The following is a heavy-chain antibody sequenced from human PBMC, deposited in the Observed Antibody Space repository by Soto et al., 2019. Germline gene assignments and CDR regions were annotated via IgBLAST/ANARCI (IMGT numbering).Heavy chain of an antibody. V-gene: IGHV3-11*01. CDR3: ARGHEYFHP. J-gene: IGHJ1*01. Sequence: PGGSLRLSCAASGFTFSDYYMSWIRQAPGKGLECISYISRSDNTAYYADSVKGRFTISRDNAKNSLYLQMNSLRVDDTAVYYCARGHEYFHPWGQGTLVTVSS. CDR1: GFTFSDYY. CDR2: ISRSDNTA.